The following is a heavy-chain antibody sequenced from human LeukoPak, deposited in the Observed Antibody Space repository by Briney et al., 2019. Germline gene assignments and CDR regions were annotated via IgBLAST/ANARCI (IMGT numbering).Heavy chain of an antibody. D-gene: IGHD3-9*01. V-gene: IGHV4-39*01. CDR3: APSINFDAFDV. Sequence: PSETLSLTCAVSGGSISSSSYYRGWIRQPPGKGLEWLGSLYYSGSTYYNPSLKSRLTISVDTSTNQFSLKLSSLTAGDTAVYYCAPSINFDAFDVWGQGTKVTVSS. CDR1: GGSISSSSYY. CDR2: LYYSGST. J-gene: IGHJ3*01.